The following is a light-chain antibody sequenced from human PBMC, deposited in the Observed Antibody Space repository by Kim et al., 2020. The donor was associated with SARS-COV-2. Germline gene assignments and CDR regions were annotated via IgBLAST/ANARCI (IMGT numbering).Light chain of an antibody. CDR3: QAWDSDAYWV. J-gene: IGLJ3*02. CDR1: KLGDKY. V-gene: IGLV3-1*01. Sequence: SYELTQPPSVSVSPGQTTTITCSGDKLGDKYACWFHQKPGQSPVLVIYEDTKRPSGIPERFSGSNSGNTATLTISGTQAMDEADYYCQAWDSDAYWVFGGGTQLTVL. CDR2: EDT.